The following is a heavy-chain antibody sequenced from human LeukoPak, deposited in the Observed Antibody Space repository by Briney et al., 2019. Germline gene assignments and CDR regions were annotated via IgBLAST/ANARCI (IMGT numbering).Heavy chain of an antibody. CDR2: MNPNSGGT. CDR3: AREHDILTGTAFDY. V-gene: IGHV1-2*02. D-gene: IGHD3-9*01. CDR1: GYTFTSYD. J-gene: IGHJ4*02. Sequence: ASVKVSCKASGYTFTSYDINWVRQATGQGLEWMGWMNPNSGGTNYAQKFQGRVTMTRDTSISTAYMELSRLRSDDTAVYYCAREHDILTGTAFDYWGQGTLVTVSS.